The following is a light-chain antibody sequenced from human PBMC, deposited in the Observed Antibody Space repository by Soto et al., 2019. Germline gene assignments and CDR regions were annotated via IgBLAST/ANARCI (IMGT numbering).Light chain of an antibody. Sequence: ERVMTQAPATLSVSPGERATLSCRASQTVASNLAWFQQKRGQAPRLFIYAASTRATGIPARFSGSGSGTEFALTISSLQSEDFAIYYCQQYHNWPPYTFGQGTKVDI. CDR1: QTVASN. V-gene: IGKV3-15*01. CDR2: AAS. J-gene: IGKJ2*01. CDR3: QQYHNWPPYT.